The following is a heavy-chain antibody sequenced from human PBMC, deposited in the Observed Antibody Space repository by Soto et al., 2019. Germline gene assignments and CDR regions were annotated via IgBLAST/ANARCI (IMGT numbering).Heavy chain of an antibody. V-gene: IGHV3-11*01. CDR2: ISSTGRTI. Sequence: GGSLRLSCGASGFTFSNYYMSWIRQAPGKGLEWVSYISSTGRTIYYADSVKGRFTVSRDNAQNSLSLKLNSLRVEDTDVYYCARSYSRAWEFDYWGQGT. D-gene: IGHD6-19*01. J-gene: IGHJ4*02. CDR3: ARSYSRAWEFDY. CDR1: GFTFSNYY.